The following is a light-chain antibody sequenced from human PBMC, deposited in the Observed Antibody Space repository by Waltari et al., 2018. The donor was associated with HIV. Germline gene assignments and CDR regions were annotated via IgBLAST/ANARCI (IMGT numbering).Light chain of an antibody. CDR1: QSIDTS. CDR2: RAS. V-gene: IGKV1-5*03. Sequence: DIQMTQSPFTLSASVGDRVNITCRASQSIDTSLAWYQQKPGKAPKFLIYRASGLESGVPSRFSGSGSGTEFTLTITSLQPDDFATYYCQNYKRYPFTFGPGTKVDIK. J-gene: IGKJ3*01. CDR3: QNYKRYPFT.